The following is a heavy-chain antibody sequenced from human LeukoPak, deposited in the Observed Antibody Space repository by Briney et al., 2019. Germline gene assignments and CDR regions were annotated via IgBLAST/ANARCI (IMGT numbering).Heavy chain of an antibody. J-gene: IGHJ4*02. D-gene: IGHD3-22*01. CDR3: AKTSYDSSGYYYFDY. V-gene: IGHV3-23*01. CDR2: ISGSGGST. Sequence: GGSLRLSXAASGFTFSSYAMSWVRRAPGKGLEWVSAISGSGGSTYYADSVKGRFTISRDNSKNTLYLQMNSLRAEDTAVYYCAKTSYDSSGYYYFDYWGQGTLVTVSS. CDR1: GFTFSSYA.